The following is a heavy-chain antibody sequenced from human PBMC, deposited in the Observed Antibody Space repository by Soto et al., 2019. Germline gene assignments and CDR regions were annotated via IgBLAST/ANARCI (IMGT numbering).Heavy chain of an antibody. CDR1: GFSINNYA. Sequence: VQLLESGGAFVQPGGSLRLSCAASGFSINNYAVSWVRQAPGKGLEWVSTFSAGGRAYYADSVRGRFSVARDRSQNTVDLQISVLRPEDSAVYYCAKESMAEHYGDTLFDYWGQGTRVTVSS. CDR2: FSAGGRA. D-gene: IGHD4-17*01. V-gene: IGHV3-23*01. J-gene: IGHJ4*02. CDR3: AKESMAEHYGDTLFDY.